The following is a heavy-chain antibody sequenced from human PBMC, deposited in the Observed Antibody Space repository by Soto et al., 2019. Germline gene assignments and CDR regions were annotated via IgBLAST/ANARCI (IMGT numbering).Heavy chain of an antibody. CDR2: IYYSGST. CDR3: ARPYYDILTGSLSAGYYFDY. J-gene: IGHJ4*02. D-gene: IGHD3-9*01. V-gene: IGHV4-39*01. Sequence: PSETLSLTCTVSGGSISSSSYYWGWIRQPPGKGLEWIGSIYYSGSTYYNPSLKSRVTISVDTSKNQFSLKLSSVTAADTAVYYCARPYYDILTGSLSAGYYFDYWGQGTLVTVSS. CDR1: GGSISSSSYY.